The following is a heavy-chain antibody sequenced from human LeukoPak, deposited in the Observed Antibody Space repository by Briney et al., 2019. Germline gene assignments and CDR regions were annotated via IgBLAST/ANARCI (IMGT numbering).Heavy chain of an antibody. CDR2: IYYSGST. Sequence: SETLSLTCTVSGGSISSSSYYWGWIRQPPGKGLEWIGSIYYSGSTYYNPSLKSRVTISVDTSKNQFSLKLCSVTAADTAVYYCARGLGAAAGKRRYFQHWGQGTLVTVSS. CDR1: GGSISSSSYY. CDR3: ARGLGAAAGKRRYFQH. J-gene: IGHJ1*01. V-gene: IGHV4-39*07. D-gene: IGHD6-13*01.